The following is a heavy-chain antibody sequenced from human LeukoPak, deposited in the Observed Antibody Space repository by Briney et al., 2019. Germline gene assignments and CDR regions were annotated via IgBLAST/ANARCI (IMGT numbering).Heavy chain of an antibody. V-gene: IGHV4-4*02. D-gene: IGHD6-6*01. CDR2: NYHSGST. Sequence: PSGTLSLTCAVSGGSISSCNWWSWVRQPPGKGLEWIGENYHSGSTNYNPSLSSRVTISVDKSKHQYSLKLSSVTAADTAVYYCARVRSSIAARRPHYFDYWGQGTLVTVSS. J-gene: IGHJ4*02. CDR1: GGSISSCNW. CDR3: ARVRSSIAARRPHYFDY.